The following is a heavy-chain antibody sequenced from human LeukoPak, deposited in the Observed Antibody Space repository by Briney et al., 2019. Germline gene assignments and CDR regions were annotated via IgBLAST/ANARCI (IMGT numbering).Heavy chain of an antibody. CDR2: ISAYNGNT. Sequence: ASVKVSCKASGYTFTSYGISWVRQAPGQGLEWMGWISAYNGNTNYAQKLQGRVTMTTDTSTSTAYMELRSLRSDDTAVYYCARDRPQRIYDYVWGNARPFDYWGQGTLVTVSS. CDR1: GYTFTSYG. V-gene: IGHV1-18*01. D-gene: IGHD3-16*01. J-gene: IGHJ4*02. CDR3: ARDRPQRIYDYVWGNARPFDY.